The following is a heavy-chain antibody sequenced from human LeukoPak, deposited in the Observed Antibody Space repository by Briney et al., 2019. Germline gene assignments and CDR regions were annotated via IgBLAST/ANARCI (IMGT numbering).Heavy chain of an antibody. CDR2: ISGSGGST. J-gene: IGHJ3*02. CDR3: AKGMIVVVITPLDAFDI. D-gene: IGHD3-22*01. V-gene: IGHV3-23*01. CDR1: GFTFSNYA. Sequence: GGSLRLSCAASGFTFSNYAMSWVRQAPGKGLEWVSAISGSGGSTYYADSVKGRFTISRDNSKNTLYLQMNSLRAEDTAVYYCAKGMIVVVITPLDAFDIWGQGTMVTVSS.